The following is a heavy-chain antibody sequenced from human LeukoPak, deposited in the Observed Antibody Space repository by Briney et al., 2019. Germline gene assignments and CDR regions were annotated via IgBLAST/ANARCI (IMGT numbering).Heavy chain of an antibody. CDR2: IWSDGSNK. CDR1: GFTFSTYG. D-gene: IGHD1-26*01. V-gene: IGHV3-30*02. J-gene: IGHJ4*02. CDR3: AKSLGATRGYFEH. Sequence: GGSLRLSCAASGFTFSTYGMHWVRQAPGKGLGWGAFIWSDGSNKYYADSVKGRYTISRDNSKNTLYLQMNSLRPEDTAVYYCAKSLGATRGYFEHWGQGTLVTVSS.